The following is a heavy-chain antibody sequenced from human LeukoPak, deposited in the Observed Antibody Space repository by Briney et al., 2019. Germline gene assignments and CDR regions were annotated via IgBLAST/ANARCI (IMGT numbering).Heavy chain of an antibody. J-gene: IGHJ3*02. CDR3: ARDYGETGAFDI. Sequence: SVKVSCKASGYTFTGYYMHWVRQAPGQGLEWMGGIIPIFGTANYAQKFQGRATITADESTCTAYMELSSLRSEDTAVYYCARDYGETGAFDIWGQGTMVTVSS. CDR2: IIPIFGTA. D-gene: IGHD4/OR15-4a*01. V-gene: IGHV1-69*13. CDR1: GYTFTGYY.